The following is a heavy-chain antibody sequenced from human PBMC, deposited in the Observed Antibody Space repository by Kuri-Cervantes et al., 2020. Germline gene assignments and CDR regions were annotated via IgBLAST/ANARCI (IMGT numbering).Heavy chain of an antibody. Sequence: SEILSLTCTVSGGSISSGSYYWGWIRQPPGKGLEWIGSIYYSGKTYYNPSLRSRVTISVDTSKNQFSLKLSSVTAADTAVYYCARARRSSGWYQNGNWFDPWGQGTLVTVSS. J-gene: IGHJ5*02. V-gene: IGHV4-39*07. CDR2: IYYSGKT. D-gene: IGHD6-19*01. CDR3: ARARRSSGWYQNGNWFDP. CDR1: GGSISSGSYY.